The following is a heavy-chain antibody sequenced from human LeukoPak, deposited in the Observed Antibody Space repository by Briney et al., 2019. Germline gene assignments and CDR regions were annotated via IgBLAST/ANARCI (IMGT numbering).Heavy chain of an antibody. CDR1: GFTFSSYA. Sequence: GGSLRLSCAASGFTFSSYAMSWVRQAPGKGLEWVSVISSTGGTTYYGDSVKGRFTISRDNSKNTLYLQMSSLRAEDTAVYYCGTSPSWGPAAAGMRFDYWGQGTLVTVSS. CDR3: GTSPSWGPAAAGMRFDY. J-gene: IGHJ4*02. D-gene: IGHD6-13*01. CDR2: ISSTGGTT. V-gene: IGHV3-23*01.